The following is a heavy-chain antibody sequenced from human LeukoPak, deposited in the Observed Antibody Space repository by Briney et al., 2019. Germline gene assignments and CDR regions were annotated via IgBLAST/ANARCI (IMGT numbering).Heavy chain of an antibody. CDR2: INPNSGGT. CDR1: GYTFTGYY. D-gene: IGHD2-15*01. J-gene: IGHJ5*02. Sequence: ASVKVSCKASGYTFTGYYMHWVRQAPGQGLEWMGWINPNSGGTNYAQKFQGRVTMTRDTFISTAYMELSRLRSDDTAVYYCARGYCSGGSCHGWFDPWGQGTLVTVSS. CDR3: ARGYCSGGSCHGWFDP. V-gene: IGHV1-2*02.